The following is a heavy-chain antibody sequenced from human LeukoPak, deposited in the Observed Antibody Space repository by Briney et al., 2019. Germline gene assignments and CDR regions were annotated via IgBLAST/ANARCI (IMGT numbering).Heavy chain of an antibody. D-gene: IGHD3-3*02. CDR1: GGSISTYY. V-gene: IGHV4-59*01. Sequence: SETLSLTCTASGGSISTYYWNWIRQPPGKGLEWIGYIYYSGSTNYNPSLKSRVTISVDTSKNQFSLNLTSVTAADTAVYYCARGGIRQTFDNWGQGTLVTVSS. J-gene: IGHJ4*02. CDR2: IYYSGST. CDR3: ARGGIRQTFDN.